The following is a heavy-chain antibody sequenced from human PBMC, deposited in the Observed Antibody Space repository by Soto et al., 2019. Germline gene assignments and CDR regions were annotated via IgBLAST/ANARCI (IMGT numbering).Heavy chain of an antibody. J-gene: IGHJ4*02. CDR2: ISYDGSNK. V-gene: IGHV3-30*18. D-gene: IGHD2-15*01. CDR3: AKVRCSGGSCYSYYFDY. Sequence: PGGSLRLSCAASGFTFSSYGMHWVRQAPGKGLEWVAVISYDGSNKYYADSVKGRFTISRDNSKNTLYLQMNSLRAEDTAVYYCAKVRCSGGSCYSYYFDYWGQGTLVTVSS. CDR1: GFTFSSYG.